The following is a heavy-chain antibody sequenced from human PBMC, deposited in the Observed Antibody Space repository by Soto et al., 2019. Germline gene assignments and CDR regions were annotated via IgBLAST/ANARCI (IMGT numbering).Heavy chain of an antibody. J-gene: IGHJ6*02. Sequence: EVQLVETGGGLIQPGGSLRLSCAASGLTVSTNYLSWVRQAPGKGLEWVSIIYSDGSTFYGGSLRGRFTISRDNSKNTLYLQMDSLRAEDMAVYYCARARDSTTGTRINTMDVWGQGTTVTVSS. V-gene: IGHV3-53*02. D-gene: IGHD4-4*01. CDR2: IYSDGST. CDR3: ARARDSTTGTRINTMDV. CDR1: GLTVSTNY.